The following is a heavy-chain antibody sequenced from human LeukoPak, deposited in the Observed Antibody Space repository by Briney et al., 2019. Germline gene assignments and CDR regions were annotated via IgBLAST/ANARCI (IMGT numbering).Heavy chain of an antibody. J-gene: IGHJ6*03. CDR1: GYTFTSYD. Sequence: ASVKVSCKASGYTFTSYDINWVRQATGQGLEWMGWMNPNSGNTGYAQKFQGRVTMTRNTSISTAYMELSSLRSEDTAVYYCAMLNYYDSSGYALYYYYMDVWGKGTTVTVSS. CDR2: MNPNSGNT. V-gene: IGHV1-8*01. D-gene: IGHD3-22*01. CDR3: AMLNYYDSSGYALYYYYMDV.